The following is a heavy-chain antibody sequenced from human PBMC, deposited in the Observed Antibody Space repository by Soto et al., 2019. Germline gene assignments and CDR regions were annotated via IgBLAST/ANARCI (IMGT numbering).Heavy chain of an antibody. CDR3: ARAYYYDSSGLWVYYYGMDV. CDR2: IYHSGST. J-gene: IGHJ6*02. CDR1: GGSISSGGYS. Sequence: SETLSLTCAVSGGSISSGGYSWSWIRQPPGKGLEWIGYIYHSGSTYYNPSLKSRVTISVDRSKNQFSLKLSSVTAADTAVYYCARAYYYDSSGLWVYYYGMDVWGQGTTVTVSS. V-gene: IGHV4-30-2*01. D-gene: IGHD3-22*01.